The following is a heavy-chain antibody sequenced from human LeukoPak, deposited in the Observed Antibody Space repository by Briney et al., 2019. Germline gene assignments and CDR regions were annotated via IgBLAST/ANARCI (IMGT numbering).Heavy chain of an antibody. CDR1: GGTFSSYA. V-gene: IGHV1-69*04. Sequence: ASVKVSCKASGGTFSSYAISWVRQAPGQGLEWMGRIIPILGIANYAQKFQGRVTITADKSTSTAYMELSSLRSEDTAVYYCAREPGRMTTCYFDYWGQGTLVTVSS. CDR3: AREPGRMTTCYFDY. CDR2: IIPILGIA. J-gene: IGHJ4*02. D-gene: IGHD3-16*01.